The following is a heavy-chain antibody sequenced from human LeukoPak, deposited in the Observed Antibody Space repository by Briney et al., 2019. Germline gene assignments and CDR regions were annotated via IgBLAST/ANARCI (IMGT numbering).Heavy chain of an antibody. Sequence: PSETLSLTCTVSGGSISSSSYYWGWIRQPPGKGLEWIGSIYYSGSTYYNPSLKSRVTISVDTSKNQFSLKLSSVTAADTAVYYCARQWWELLSFGYWGQGTLVTVSS. D-gene: IGHD1-26*01. CDR3: ARQWWELLSFGY. CDR2: IYYSGST. V-gene: IGHV4-39*01. J-gene: IGHJ4*02. CDR1: GGSISSSSYY.